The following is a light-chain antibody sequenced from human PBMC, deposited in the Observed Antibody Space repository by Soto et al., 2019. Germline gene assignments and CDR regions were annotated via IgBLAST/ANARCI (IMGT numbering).Light chain of an antibody. CDR2: DAS. J-gene: IGKJ1*01. CDR1: QSVSSY. V-gene: IGKV3-11*01. Sequence: IVLTQSPATLSLSPEERATLSCRASQSVSSYLAWYQQKPGQAPRLLIYDASNRATGIPARFSGSGSGTDFTLTISSLEPEDFAVYYCQQRSNWPWTFGQGTKVDIK. CDR3: QQRSNWPWT.